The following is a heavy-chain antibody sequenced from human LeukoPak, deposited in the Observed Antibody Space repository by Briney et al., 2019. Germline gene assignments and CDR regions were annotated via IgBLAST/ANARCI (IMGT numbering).Heavy chain of an antibody. CDR1: GVSLSSYY. Sequence: SETLSLTCTVSGVSLSSYYWSWIRQPAGKGLEWMARIYTSGTTNYNRCLNSRVTMSVDTPKHQFSRKLSSVTAADTAVYYYARYIGVWFDPWGQGTLVPVSS. D-gene: IGHD3-16*02. J-gene: IGHJ5*02. CDR3: ARYIGVWFDP. V-gene: IGHV4-4*07. CDR2: IYTSGTT.